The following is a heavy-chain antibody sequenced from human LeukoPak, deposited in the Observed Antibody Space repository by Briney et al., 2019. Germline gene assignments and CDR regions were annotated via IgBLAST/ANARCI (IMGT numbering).Heavy chain of an antibody. D-gene: IGHD6-19*01. V-gene: IGHV3-11*01. J-gene: IGHJ4*02. CDR3: ARDSSYSSGWYYLDY. CDR2: ISSSGSTI. Sequence: AGGSLRLSCAASGFTFSDYYMSWIRQAPGKALEWVAYISSSGSTIYYADSVKGRLTISRDNAKNSLYLQMNSLRAEDTAVYYCARDSSYSSGWYYLDYWGQGTLVTVSS. CDR1: GFTFSDYY.